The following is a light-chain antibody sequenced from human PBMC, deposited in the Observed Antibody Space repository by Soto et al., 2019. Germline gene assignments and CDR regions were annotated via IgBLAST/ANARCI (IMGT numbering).Light chain of an antibody. V-gene: IGKV3-11*01. CDR3: QQRSNWPPIT. CDR2: DAS. CDR1: QSVSSN. Sequence: EIVLTQSPGTLSLSQGERATLSCRASQSVSSNLAWYHQKPGQAPRLLIYDASHRAAGIPARFSGSGFGTDFTLTISSLEPEDAAVYYCQQRSNWPPITFGQGTRLEIK. J-gene: IGKJ5*01.